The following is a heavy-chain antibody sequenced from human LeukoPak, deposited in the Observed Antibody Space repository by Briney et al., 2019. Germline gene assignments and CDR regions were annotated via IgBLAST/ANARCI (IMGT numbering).Heavy chain of an antibody. J-gene: IGHJ4*02. CDR3: ARDEYSGSYFGY. CDR2: INHSGST. D-gene: IGHD1-26*01. Sequence: SETLSLTCAVYGGSFSGYYWSWIRQPPGKGLEWIGEINHSGSTNYNPSLKSRVTISVDTSKNQFSLKLSSVTAADTAVYYCARDEYSGSYFGYWGQGTLVTVSS. CDR1: GGSFSGYY. V-gene: IGHV4-34*01.